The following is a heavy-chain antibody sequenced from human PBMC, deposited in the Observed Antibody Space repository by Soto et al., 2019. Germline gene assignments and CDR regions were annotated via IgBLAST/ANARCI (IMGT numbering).Heavy chain of an antibody. Sequence: QLQLQESGSGLVKPSQTLSLTCAVSGGSISSGGYSWSWIRQPPGKGLEWIGYIYHSGSTYYNPSLKRRVTISVDRSKNQFSLKLSSVTAADTAVYYCARLRMVAATYWYFDLWGRGTLVTVSS. CDR2: IYHSGST. CDR3: ARLRMVAATYWYFDL. V-gene: IGHV4-30-2*01. CDR1: GGSISSGGYS. D-gene: IGHD2-15*01. J-gene: IGHJ2*01.